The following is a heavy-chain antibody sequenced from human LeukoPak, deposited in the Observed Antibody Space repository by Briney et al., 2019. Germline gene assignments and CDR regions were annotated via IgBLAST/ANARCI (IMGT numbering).Heavy chain of an antibody. D-gene: IGHD6-19*01. J-gene: IGHJ4*02. CDR3: ARDAGRGGSGWAPKYY. CDR2: ITSSSSTI. Sequence: PGGSLRLFCAASGLSFKRHSMNWVRQALGKGLEWVSYITSSSSTIYYADSVKCRFTISRDNAKNSLYLQMNSLKAQDTAVYYCARDAGRGGSGWAPKYYWDQGTLVTVSS. CDR1: GLSFKRHS. V-gene: IGHV3-48*01.